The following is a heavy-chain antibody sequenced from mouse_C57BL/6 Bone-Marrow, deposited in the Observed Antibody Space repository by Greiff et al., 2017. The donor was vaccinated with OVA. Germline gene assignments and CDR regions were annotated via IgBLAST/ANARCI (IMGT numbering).Heavy chain of an antibody. CDR1: GYTFTSYW. J-gene: IGHJ3*01. Sequence: EVQLQQSGTVLARPGASVKMSCKTSGYTFTSYWMHWVKQRPGQGLEWIGAIYPGNSDTSYNQKFKGKAQLTAVTSASTAYMELSSLTNEDSAVYYYTRAFYGYDGAWFAYWGQGTLVTVAA. CDR3: TRAFYGYDGAWFAY. D-gene: IGHD2-9*01. CDR2: IYPGNSDT. V-gene: IGHV1-5*01.